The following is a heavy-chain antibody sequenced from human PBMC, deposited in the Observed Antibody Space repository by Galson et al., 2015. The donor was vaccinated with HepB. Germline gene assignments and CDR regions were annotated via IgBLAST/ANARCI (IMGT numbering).Heavy chain of an antibody. V-gene: IGHV3-74*01. CDR1: GFTFSNYW. CDR2: INRDGSIT. Sequence: SLRLSCAASGFTFSNYWIHWVRQVPGKGLVWVSLINRDGSITKYADSVKGRFTISRDNAKNTLYLQMNSLRAEDTAVYYCARGLEWLQLHTPFDYWGQGTLVTVSS. D-gene: IGHD5-24*01. CDR3: ARGLEWLQLHTPFDY. J-gene: IGHJ4*02.